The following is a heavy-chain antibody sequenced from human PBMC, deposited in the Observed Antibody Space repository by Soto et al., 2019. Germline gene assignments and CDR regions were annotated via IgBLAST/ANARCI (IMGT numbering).Heavy chain of an antibody. CDR1: GFTFSSYG. D-gene: IGHD6-13*01. V-gene: IGHV3-30*18. Sequence: PGGSLRLSCAASGFTFSSYGMHWVRQAPGKGLEWVAVISYDGSNKYYADSVKGRFTISRDNSKNTLYLQMNSLRAEDTAVYYCAKDRSQIFPYYFDYWGQGTLVTVSS. J-gene: IGHJ4*02. CDR2: ISYDGSNK. CDR3: AKDRSQIFPYYFDY.